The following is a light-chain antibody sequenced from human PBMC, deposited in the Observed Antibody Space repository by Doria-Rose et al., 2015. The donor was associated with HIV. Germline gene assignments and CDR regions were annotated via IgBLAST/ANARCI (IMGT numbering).Light chain of an antibody. CDR3: QQYYDTPS. CDR2: WAS. Sequence: DTQMTQSPESLGMSLGERATLNRKSNQSLLYTSKHYLAWYQQKPGQPPKLLIYWASTRQSGFPARFSGSGSGTDFTLTISSLEAEDVAVYYCQQYYDTPSFGPGTTVDIK. CDR1: QSLLYTSKHY. J-gene: IGKJ3*01. V-gene: IGKV4-1*01.